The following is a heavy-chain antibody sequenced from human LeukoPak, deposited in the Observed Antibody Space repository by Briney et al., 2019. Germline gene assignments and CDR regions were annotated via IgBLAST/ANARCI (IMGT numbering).Heavy chain of an antibody. CDR1: NSSISSDYY. V-gene: IGHV4-38-2*02. J-gene: IGHJ4*02. Sequence: SETLSLTCSVSNSSISSDYYWGWIRQSPGKGLEWIGSIYHSGTTHYYPSLKNRVSMSIDTSRNQFSLQLNSVTAADTAVYYCARALYYYETSGYTFGSWGQGTLVTVSS. CDR2: IYHSGTT. D-gene: IGHD3-22*01. CDR3: ARALYYYETSGYTFGS.